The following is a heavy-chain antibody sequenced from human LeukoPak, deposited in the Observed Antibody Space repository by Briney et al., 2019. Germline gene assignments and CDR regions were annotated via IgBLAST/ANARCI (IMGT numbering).Heavy chain of an antibody. D-gene: IGHD3-10*01. CDR3: ARGVYGSGSYYLAWFDP. Sequence: GASVKVSCKASGGTFSSYAISWVRQAPGQGLEWMGGIIPIFGTANYAQKFQGRVTITADESTSTAYMELSSLRSEDTAVYYCARGVYGSGSYYLAWFDPWGQGTLVTVSS. V-gene: IGHV1-69*13. CDR1: GGTFSSYA. CDR2: IIPIFGTA. J-gene: IGHJ5*02.